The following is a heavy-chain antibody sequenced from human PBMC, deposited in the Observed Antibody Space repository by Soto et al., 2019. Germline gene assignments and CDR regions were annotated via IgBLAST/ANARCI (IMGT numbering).Heavy chain of an antibody. CDR2: ISGSGVTT. V-gene: IGHV3-23*01. CDR3: AKTKQWLVKDYDFGMDV. D-gene: IGHD6-19*01. Sequence: PGGSLRLSCAASGFTFSSYAMNWVRQAPGKGLEWVSGISGSGVTTYYADSVKGRFTISRDNSKNTPFLQMNSLRADDTAVYYCAKTKQWLVKDYDFGMDVWGQGTTVTVPS. J-gene: IGHJ6*02. CDR1: GFTFSSYA.